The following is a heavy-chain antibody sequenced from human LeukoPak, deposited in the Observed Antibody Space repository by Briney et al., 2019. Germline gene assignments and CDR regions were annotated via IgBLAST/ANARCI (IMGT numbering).Heavy chain of an antibody. D-gene: IGHD1-26*01. CDR2: ISSSGSTI. Sequence: GGSLRLSCAASGFTFSSYEMNWVRQAPGKGLEWVSYISSSGSTIYYADSVKGRFTISRDNAKDSLYLQMNSLRAEDTAVYYCASGGMEWELRPRFDPWGQGTLVTVSS. CDR1: GFTFSSYE. CDR3: ASGGMEWELRPRFDP. J-gene: IGHJ5*02. V-gene: IGHV3-48*03.